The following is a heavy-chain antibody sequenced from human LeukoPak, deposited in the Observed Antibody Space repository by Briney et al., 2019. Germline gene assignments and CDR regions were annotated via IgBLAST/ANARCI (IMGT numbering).Heavy chain of an antibody. D-gene: IGHD3-10*01. V-gene: IGHV3-30*18. Sequence: PGRSLRLSCAASGFTFSSYGMHWVRQAPGKGLEWVAVISYDGSNKYYADFVKGRFTISRDNSKNTLYLQMNSLRAEDTAVYYCAKDLDNSYGSGSIDYWGQGTLVTVSS. CDR1: GFTFSSYG. CDR3: AKDLDNSYGSGSIDY. CDR2: ISYDGSNK. J-gene: IGHJ4*02.